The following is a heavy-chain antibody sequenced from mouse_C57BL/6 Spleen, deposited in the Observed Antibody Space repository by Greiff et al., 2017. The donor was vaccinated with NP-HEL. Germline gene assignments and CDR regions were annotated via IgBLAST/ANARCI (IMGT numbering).Heavy chain of an antibody. CDR1: GYAFSSSW. CDR3: ARGRYYYPDY. CDR2: IYPGDGDT. V-gene: IGHV1-82*01. D-gene: IGHD2-14*01. Sequence: VQLQQSGPELVKPGASVKISCKASGYAFSSSWMNWVKQRPGKGLEWIGRIYPGDGDTNYNGKFKGKATLTADKSSSTAYMQLSSLTSEDSAVYFCARGRYYYPDYWGQGTTLTVSS. J-gene: IGHJ2*01.